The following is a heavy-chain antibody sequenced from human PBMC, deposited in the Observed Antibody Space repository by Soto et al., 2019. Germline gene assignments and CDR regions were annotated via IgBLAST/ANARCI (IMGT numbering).Heavy chain of an antibody. CDR2: ISGSGGST. CDR3: AKDTYSSSWATYYYYGMDV. D-gene: IGHD6-13*01. J-gene: IGHJ6*02. Sequence: EVQLLESGGGLVQLGGSLRLSCAASGFTFSSYAMSWVRQAPGKGLEWVSAISGSGGSTYYADSVKGRFTISRDNSKNTLYLQMNSLRAEDTAVYYCAKDTYSSSWATYYYYGMDVWGQGTTVTVSS. V-gene: IGHV3-23*01. CDR1: GFTFSSYA.